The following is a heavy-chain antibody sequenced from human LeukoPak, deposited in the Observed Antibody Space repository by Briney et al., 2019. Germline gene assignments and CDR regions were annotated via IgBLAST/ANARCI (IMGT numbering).Heavy chain of an antibody. D-gene: IGHD3-22*01. V-gene: IGHV4-59*01. Sequence: SETLSLTCTVSGGSITNYYWSWIRQPPGKGLEWLGYIYYTGATKYNPSLESRVTISVDTAKSQFSLQLSSVTTADTAVYYCTRDAEISGYTWYNWFDPWGQGILVTVSS. J-gene: IGHJ5*02. CDR1: GGSITNYY. CDR3: TRDAEISGYTWYNWFDP. CDR2: IYYTGAT.